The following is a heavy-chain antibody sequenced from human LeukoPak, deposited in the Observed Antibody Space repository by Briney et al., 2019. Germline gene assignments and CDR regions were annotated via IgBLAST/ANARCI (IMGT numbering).Heavy chain of an antibody. CDR3: ARRLATVPADY. CDR1: GGSISSSSYC. CDR2: INHGGST. D-gene: IGHD5-12*01. V-gene: IGHV4-39*07. J-gene: IGHJ4*02. Sequence: PSETLSLTCSVSGGSISSSSYCWGWIRQPPGKGLEWIGEINHGGSTNYNPSLRSRVTISLDTSKNQFSLKLNSVAAADTAVYYCARRLATVPADYWGQGTLVTVSS.